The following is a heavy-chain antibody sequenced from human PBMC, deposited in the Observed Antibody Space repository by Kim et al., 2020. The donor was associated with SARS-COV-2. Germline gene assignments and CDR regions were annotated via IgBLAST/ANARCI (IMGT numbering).Heavy chain of an antibody. CDR3: AKLPVGDAFDI. CDR2: ISYDGSNK. D-gene: IGHD3-16*01. CDR1: GFTFSSYG. V-gene: IGHV3-30*18. J-gene: IGHJ3*02. Sequence: GGSLRLSCAASGFTFSSYGMHWVRQAPGKGLEWVAVISYDGSNKYYADSVKGRFAISRDNSKNTLYLQMNSLRAEDTAVYYCAKLPVGDAFDIWGQGTMV.